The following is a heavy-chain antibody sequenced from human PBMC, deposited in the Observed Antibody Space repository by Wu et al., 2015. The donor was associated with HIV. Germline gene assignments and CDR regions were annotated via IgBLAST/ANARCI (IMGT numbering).Heavy chain of an antibody. Sequence: QVQLVQSGAEVKKPGSSVKVSCKASGGTFSSYAISWVRQAPGQGLEWMGGIIPIFGTANYAQKFQGRVTITTDESTSTAYMELSSLRSEDTAVYYCARGPQSPTMVPHMYYYGMDVWGQGTTVTVSS. V-gene: IGHV1-69*05. CDR2: IIPIFGTA. J-gene: IGHJ6*02. D-gene: IGHD3-10*01. CDR1: GGTFSSYA. CDR3: ARGPQSPTMVPHMYYYGMDV.